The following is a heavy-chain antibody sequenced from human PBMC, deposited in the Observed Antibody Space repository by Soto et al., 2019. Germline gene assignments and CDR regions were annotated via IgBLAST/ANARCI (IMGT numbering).Heavy chain of an antibody. V-gene: IGHV2-5*02. CDR3: AHSLPVRGVIWYYFDY. D-gene: IGHD3-10*01. CDR1: GFSLSTSGVG. CDR2: IYWDDDK. Sequence: QITLKESGPTLVKPTQTLTLTCTFSGFSLSTSGVGVGWIRQPPGKALEWLALIYWDDDKRYSPSLKSRLTITKATSKNQVVLTMTNMDPVDTATYYCAHSLPVRGVIWYYFDYWGQGTLVTVSS. J-gene: IGHJ4*02.